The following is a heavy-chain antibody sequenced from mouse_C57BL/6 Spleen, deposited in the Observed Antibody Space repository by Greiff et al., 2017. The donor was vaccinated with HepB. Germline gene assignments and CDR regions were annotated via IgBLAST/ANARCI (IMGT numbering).Heavy chain of an antibody. CDR3: ARGGDSSGYVGY. CDR1: GYTFTSYW. D-gene: IGHD3-2*02. CDR2: IDPSDSYT. J-gene: IGHJ2*01. V-gene: IGHV1-59*01. Sequence: VQLQQPGAGLVRPGTSVKLSCKASGYTFTSYWMHWVKQRPGQGLEWIGVIDPSDSYTNYNQKFKGKATLTVDTSSSTAYMQLSSLTSEDSAVYYCARGGDSSGYVGYWGQGTTLTVSS.